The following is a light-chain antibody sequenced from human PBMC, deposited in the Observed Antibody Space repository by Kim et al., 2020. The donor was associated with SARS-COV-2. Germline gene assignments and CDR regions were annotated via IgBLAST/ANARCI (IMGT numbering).Light chain of an antibody. J-gene: IGLJ3*02. CDR1: SSDIGSHNF. CDR3: NSNVGGDNWV. CDR2: EVT. Sequence: GQSVSIPCTGSSSDIGSHNFVSWYQHHPGNAPKLLIYEVTKRPSGVPDRFSGSKSGNTASLTVSGLLDEDEADYYCNSNVGGDNWVFGGGTQLTVL. V-gene: IGLV2-8*01.